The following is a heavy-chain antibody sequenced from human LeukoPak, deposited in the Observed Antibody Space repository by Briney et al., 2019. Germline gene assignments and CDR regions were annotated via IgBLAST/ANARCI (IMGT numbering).Heavy chain of an antibody. CDR2: INPNDGST. CDR3: ARAPRNSSTMLDY. D-gene: IGHD6-13*01. J-gene: IGHJ4*02. Sequence: ASVQVSCKASGYTFTNYWIQWVRQAPGQGLEWVALINPNDGSTTYAHKFQGRVTMTRDTSTSTVYMDLSSLTSEDTAVYYCARAPRNSSTMLDYWGQGTLVTVSS. V-gene: IGHV1-46*01. CDR1: GYTFTNYW.